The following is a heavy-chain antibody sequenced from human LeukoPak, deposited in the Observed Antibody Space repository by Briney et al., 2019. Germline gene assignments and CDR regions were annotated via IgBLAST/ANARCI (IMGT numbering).Heavy chain of an antibody. J-gene: IGHJ5*02. D-gene: IGHD6-13*01. CDR2: IRFDGGHK. V-gene: IGHV3-30*02. CDR3: AKDRAYITSWYGCSTP. CDR1: GFTFSNYG. Sequence: PGGSLRLSCAASGFTFSNYGMFWVRQAPGKGLDWVSFIRFDGGHKYYADSVKGRFTISRDNSKNTLYLQMHSLRAEDTAVYYCAKDRAYITSWYGCSTPWGQGTLVTVSS.